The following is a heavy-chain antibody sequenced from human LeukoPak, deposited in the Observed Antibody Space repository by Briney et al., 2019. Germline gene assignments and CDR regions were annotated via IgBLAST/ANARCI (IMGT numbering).Heavy chain of an antibody. D-gene: IGHD5-24*01. CDR2: IYYSGST. CDR1: GGSISSGGYY. Sequence: RPSETLSLTCTVSGGSISSGGYYWSWIRQHPGKGLEWIGYIYYSGSTYYNPSLKSRVTISVDTSKNQFSLKLSSVTAADTAVYYCARHGYYYFDYWGQGTLVTVSS. J-gene: IGHJ4*02. CDR3: ARHGYYYFDY. V-gene: IGHV4-31*03.